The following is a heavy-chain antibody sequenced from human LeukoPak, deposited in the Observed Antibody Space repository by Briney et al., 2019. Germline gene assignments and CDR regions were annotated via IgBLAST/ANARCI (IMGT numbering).Heavy chain of an antibody. CDR3: AREGVYGKIDY. CDR1: GFTFSSYS. J-gene: IGHJ4*02. V-gene: IGHV3-74*01. D-gene: IGHD3-10*01. CDR2: INSDGSST. Sequence: GGSLRLSCAASGFTFSSYSMNWVRQAPGKGLGWVAGINSDGSSTSYADSVKGRFTISRDNAKNALYLQMNSLRAEDTAVYYCAREGVYGKIDYWGQGTLVTVSS.